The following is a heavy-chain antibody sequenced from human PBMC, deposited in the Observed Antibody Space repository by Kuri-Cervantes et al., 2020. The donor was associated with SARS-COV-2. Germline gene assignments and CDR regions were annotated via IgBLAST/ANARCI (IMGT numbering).Heavy chain of an antibody. Sequence: GGSLRLSCAASGFTFSSYWMHWVRQAPGKGLVWVSRINSDGSSTSYADSVKGRFTISRDNAKNTLYLQMNSLRAEDTAVYYCARDIVTVDYDFWSGYYGPSYFDYWGRGTLVTVSS. D-gene: IGHD3-3*01. CDR3: ARDIVTVDYDFWSGYYGPSYFDY. V-gene: IGHV3-74*01. J-gene: IGHJ4*02. CDR2: INSDGSST. CDR1: GFTFSSYW.